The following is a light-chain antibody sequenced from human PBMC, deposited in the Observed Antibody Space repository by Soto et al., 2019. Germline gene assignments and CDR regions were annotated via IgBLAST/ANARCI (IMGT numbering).Light chain of an antibody. J-gene: IGLJ2*01. CDR2: RND. Sequence: QSVLTQPPSASGTPGQRVIISCSGSSSNIGSNYVSWYQQLPGTAPKLLICRNDQRPSGVPDRFSGSKSGTSASLAISGLRSEDEADYDWAAWDGSLRGDVVFGGGTKVTVL. V-gene: IGLV1-47*01. CDR1: SSNIGSNY. CDR3: AAWDGSLRGDVV.